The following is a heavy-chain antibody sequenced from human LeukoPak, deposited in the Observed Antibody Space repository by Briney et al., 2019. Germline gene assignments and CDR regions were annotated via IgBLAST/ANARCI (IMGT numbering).Heavy chain of an antibody. CDR3: ARESPNYYFDY. Sequence: GRSLRLSCAASGFTFSSYGMHWVRQAPGKGLEWVAVIWYDGSNKYYADSVKGRFTISRDNSKNTLYLQMNSLRAEDTAVYYCARESPNYYFDYWGQGTLVTVSS. D-gene: IGHD1-7*01. CDR1: GFTFSSYG. J-gene: IGHJ4*02. V-gene: IGHV3-33*01. CDR2: IWYDGSNK.